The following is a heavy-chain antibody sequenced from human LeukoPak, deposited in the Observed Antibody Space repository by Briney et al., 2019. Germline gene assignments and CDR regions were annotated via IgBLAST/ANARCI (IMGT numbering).Heavy chain of an antibody. CDR2: IRSKVYGGTT. V-gene: IGHV3-49*03. Sequence: QAGGSLRLSCTASGFTFGDYAMSWLRQAPGKGLEWVGFIRSKVYGGTTQYAASVKGRFTISRDDSKSIAYLQMNSLKTEDTAVYYCTRDPFDIVVVTAANYNDYWGQGTLVTVSS. CDR1: GFTFGDYA. CDR3: TRDPFDIVVVTAANYNDY. J-gene: IGHJ4*02. D-gene: IGHD2-21*02.